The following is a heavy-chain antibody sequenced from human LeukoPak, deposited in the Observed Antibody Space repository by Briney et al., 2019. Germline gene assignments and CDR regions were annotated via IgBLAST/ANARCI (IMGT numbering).Heavy chain of an antibody. CDR2: IYPGDSDT. V-gene: IGHV5-51*01. CDR1: GYSFTSYW. J-gene: IGHJ4*02. CDR3: ARQAAYYYDSSGYYYAGY. D-gene: IGHD3-22*01. Sequence: GESLKISCKGSGYSFTSYWIGWVRQMPGKGLEWMGIIYPGDSDTRYSPSFQGQVTISADKSISTAYPQWSSLKASDTAMYYCARQAAYYYDSSGYYYAGYWGQGTLVTVSS.